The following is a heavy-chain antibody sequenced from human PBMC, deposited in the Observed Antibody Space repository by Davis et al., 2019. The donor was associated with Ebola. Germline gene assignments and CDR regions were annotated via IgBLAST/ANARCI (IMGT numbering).Heavy chain of an antibody. D-gene: IGHD6-13*01. CDR3: ARHSSSSRGWFDP. CDR2: IYYSGST. Sequence: MPSETLSLTCTVSGCSISNYYWSWIRQPPGKGLEWIGYIYYSGSTNYNPSLKSRVTISIVTSKNQFSLKLNSVTAADTAVYFCARHSSSSRGWFDPWGQGTLVTVSS. CDR1: GCSISNYY. J-gene: IGHJ5*02. V-gene: IGHV4-59*08.